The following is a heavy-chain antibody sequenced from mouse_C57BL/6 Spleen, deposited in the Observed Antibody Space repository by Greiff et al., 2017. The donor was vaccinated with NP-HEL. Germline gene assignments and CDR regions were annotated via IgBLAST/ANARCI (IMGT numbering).Heavy chain of an antibody. CDR1: GYAFSSSW. CDR2: IYPGDGDT. J-gene: IGHJ4*01. Sequence: VQLQQSGPELVKPGASVKISCKASGYAFSSSWMNWVKQRPGKGLEWIGRIYPGDGDTNYNGKFKGKATLTADKSSSTAYMQLSSLTSEDSAVYFCARNPDSNYYYAMDYWGQGTSVTVSS. CDR3: ARNPDSNYYYAMDY. V-gene: IGHV1-82*01. D-gene: IGHD2-5*01.